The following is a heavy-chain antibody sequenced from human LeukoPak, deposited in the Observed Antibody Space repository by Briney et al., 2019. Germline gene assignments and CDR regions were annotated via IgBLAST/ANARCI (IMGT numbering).Heavy chain of an antibody. CDR3: ARDQIAVTGPFDH. V-gene: IGHV3-30*14. CDR2: ISYDGSNK. D-gene: IGHD6-19*01. J-gene: IGHJ4*02. CDR1: GFTFSSYA. Sequence: GGSLRLSCAASGFTFSSYAMHWVRQAPGKGLEWVAVISYDGSNKYYADSVKGRFTISRDNSKKTVFLQMSSLTNTDTAVYFCARDQIAVTGPFDHWGPGTQVTISS.